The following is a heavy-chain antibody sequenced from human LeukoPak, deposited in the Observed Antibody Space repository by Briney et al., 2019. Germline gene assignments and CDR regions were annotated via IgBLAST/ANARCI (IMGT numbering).Heavy chain of an antibody. J-gene: IGHJ4*02. CDR3: ARDPQFDPDYFDY. V-gene: IGHV3-48*04. CDR2: ISSSCSTI. CDR1: GFTFSSYS. Sequence: GGSLRLSCAASGFTFSSYSMNWVRQAPGKGLEWVSYISSSCSTIYYADSVKGRFTISRDNAKNSLYLQMNSLRAEDTAVYYCARDPQFDPDYFDYWGQGTLVTVSS. D-gene: IGHD3-9*01.